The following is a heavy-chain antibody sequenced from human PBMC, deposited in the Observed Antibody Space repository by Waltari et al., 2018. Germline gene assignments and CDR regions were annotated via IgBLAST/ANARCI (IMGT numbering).Heavy chain of an antibody. V-gene: IGHV4-34*01. Sequence: QVQLQQWGAGLLKPSETLSLTCAVYGGSFSGYYWSWIRQPPGKGLEWIGEINHSGSTNYTPSLKTRVTISVETSKNQFSLKLSSVTAADTAVYYCARVSAAPFDYWGQGTLVTVSS. CDR1: GGSFSGYY. J-gene: IGHJ4*02. CDR3: ARVSAAPFDY. D-gene: IGHD6-13*01. CDR2: INHSGST.